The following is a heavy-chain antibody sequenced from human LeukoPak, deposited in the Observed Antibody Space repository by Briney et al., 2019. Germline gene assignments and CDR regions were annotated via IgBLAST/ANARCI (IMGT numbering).Heavy chain of an antibody. CDR2: ISSSSSTI. CDR1: GFTFSTYA. V-gene: IGHV3-48*02. Sequence: GGSLRLSCAASGFTFSTYAVNWVRQAPGKGLEWVSYISSSSSTIYYADSVKGRFTISRDNAKNSLYLQMNSLRDEDTAVYYCARAADSGYDFKLYYWGQGTLVTVSS. CDR3: ARAADSGYDFKLYY. J-gene: IGHJ4*02. D-gene: IGHD5-12*01.